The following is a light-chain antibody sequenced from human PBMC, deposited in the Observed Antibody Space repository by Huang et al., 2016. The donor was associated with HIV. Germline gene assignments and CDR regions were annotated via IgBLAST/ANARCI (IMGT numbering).Light chain of an antibody. V-gene: IGKV1-39*01. CDR1: QNINKY. CDR3: QQSYNIPRT. CDR2: GTA. Sequence: DIRMTQSPSSLSASVGDRVIITCRTSQNINKYLTWYQQMPWKAPKLLSYGTATLQTGVSSRFGGSGSGTDFTLTIGSLQPEDTAMYFCQQSYNIPRTFGQGT. J-gene: IGKJ2*01.